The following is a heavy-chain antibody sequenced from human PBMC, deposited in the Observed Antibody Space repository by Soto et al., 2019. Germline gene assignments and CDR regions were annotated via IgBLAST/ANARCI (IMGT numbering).Heavy chain of an antibody. D-gene: IGHD5-12*01. CDR1: GFTFTRYA. V-gene: IGHV3-30*14. CDR2: ISYDGSNK. CDR3: VKDNSGYDSSLYFDY. J-gene: IGHJ4*02. Sequence: PGGSLRLSCAASGFTFTRYAMHWVRQAPGKGLEWVAVISYDGSNKYYADSVKGRFTISRDNSKNTLYLQMSSLRAEDTAVYYCVKDNSGYDSSLYFDYWGQGTLVTVSS.